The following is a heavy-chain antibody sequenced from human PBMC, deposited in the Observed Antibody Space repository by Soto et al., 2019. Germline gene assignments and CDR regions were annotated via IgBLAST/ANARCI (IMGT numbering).Heavy chain of an antibody. D-gene: IGHD1-7*01. CDR1: GFTFDDYA. V-gene: IGHV3-9*01. CDR3: AKGGTTFNYYYYGMDV. Sequence: PGVSLRLSCAASGFTFDDYAMHWVRQAPGKGLEWVSGISWNSGSIGYADSVKGRFTISRDNAKNSLYLQMNSLRAEDTALYYCAKGGTTFNYYYYGMDVWGQGTTVTV. CDR2: ISWNSGSI. J-gene: IGHJ6*02.